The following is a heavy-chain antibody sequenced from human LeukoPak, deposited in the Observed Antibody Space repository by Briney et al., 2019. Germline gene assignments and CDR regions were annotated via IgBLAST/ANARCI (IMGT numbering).Heavy chain of an antibody. CDR2: IYYSGST. J-gene: IGHJ4*02. Sequence: PSETLSLTCTVSGGSISSSSYYWGWIRQPPGKVLEWIGSIYYSGSTYYNPSLKSRVTISVDTSKNQFSLKLSSVTAADTAVYYCAVEYSSSSYPYWGQGTLVTVSS. CDR1: GGSISSSSYY. V-gene: IGHV4-39*07. CDR3: AVEYSSSSYPY. D-gene: IGHD6-6*01.